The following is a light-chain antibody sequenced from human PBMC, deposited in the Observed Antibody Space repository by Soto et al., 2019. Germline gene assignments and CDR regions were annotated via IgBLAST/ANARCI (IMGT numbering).Light chain of an antibody. CDR1: QAIRTA. V-gene: IGKV1-39*01. CDR2: AAS. CDR3: QQSYSTSIT. Sequence: IQLTQSPSSLYASVGDRVTITCRASQAIRTALGWYQQKPGKVPKLLIYAASILQSGVPSRFSGSGSGTDFTLTISSLQPEDFATYYCQQSYSTSITFGQGTRLEIK. J-gene: IGKJ5*01.